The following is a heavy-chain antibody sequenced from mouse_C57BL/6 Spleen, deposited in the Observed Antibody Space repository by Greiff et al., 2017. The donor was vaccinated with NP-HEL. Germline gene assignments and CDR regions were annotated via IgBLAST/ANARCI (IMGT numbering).Heavy chain of an antibody. Sequence: QVQLKQSGAELVKPGASVKISCKASGYAFSSYWMNWVKQRPGKGLEWIGQIYPGDGDTNYNGKFKGKATLTADKSSSTAYMQLSSLTSEDSAVYFCARYGSSYWYFDVWGTGTTVTVSS. CDR3: ARYGSSYWYFDV. CDR1: GYAFSSYW. D-gene: IGHD1-1*02. J-gene: IGHJ1*03. V-gene: IGHV1-80*01. CDR2: IYPGDGDT.